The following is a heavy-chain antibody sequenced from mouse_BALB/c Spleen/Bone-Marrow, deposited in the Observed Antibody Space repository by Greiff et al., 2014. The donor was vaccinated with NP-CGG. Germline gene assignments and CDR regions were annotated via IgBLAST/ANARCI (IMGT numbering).Heavy chain of an antibody. CDR2: ISSGGHDT. V-gene: IGHV5-6-4*01. D-gene: IGHD2-4*01. CDR3: SKDGGYDYSYYFDY. J-gene: IGHJ2*01. Sequence: EVQLVESGGGLVKPGGSLKLSCAASGFSFSSYSMSWVRQTPKKRLEWVATISSGGHDTYYPDSVKGRFTISRDNAKNTLYLQMSSLKSEDTAMYYCSKDGGYDYSYYFDYWGQGTTLTVSS. CDR1: GFSFSSYS.